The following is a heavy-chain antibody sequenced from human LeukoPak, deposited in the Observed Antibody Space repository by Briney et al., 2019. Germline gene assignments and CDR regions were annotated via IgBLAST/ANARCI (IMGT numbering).Heavy chain of an antibody. CDR1: GFTFDDYA. V-gene: IGHV3-9*03. Sequence: GGSLRLSCAASGFTFDDYAMHWVRQAPGKGLEWVSGISWNSGSIGYADSVKGRFTISRDNAKNSLYQQMNSLRAEDMALYYCAKDARLYPFGWFDPWGQGTLVTVSS. J-gene: IGHJ5*02. CDR2: ISWNSGSI. CDR3: AKDARLYPFGWFDP. D-gene: IGHD2-15*01.